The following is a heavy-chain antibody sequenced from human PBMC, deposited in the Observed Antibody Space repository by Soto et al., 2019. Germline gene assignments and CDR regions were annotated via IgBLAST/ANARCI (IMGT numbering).Heavy chain of an antibody. V-gene: IGHV3-30*18. CDR2: ISYDGSNK. CDR3: AKEGGGSAGAYSSSSGIDY. Sequence: QVQLVESGGGVVQPGRSLRLSCAASGFTFSSYGMHWVRQAPGKGLEWVAVISYDGSNKYYADSVKGRFTISRDNSKNTLYLQMTSLRAEDTAVYYCAKEGGGSAGAYSSSSGIDYWGQGTLVTVSS. CDR1: GFTFSSYG. J-gene: IGHJ4*02. D-gene: IGHD6-6*01.